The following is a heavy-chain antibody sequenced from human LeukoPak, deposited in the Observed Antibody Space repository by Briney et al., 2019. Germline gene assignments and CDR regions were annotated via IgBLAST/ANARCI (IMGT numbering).Heavy chain of an antibody. J-gene: IGHJ3*02. CDR3: ARAIVVVPAGDAFDI. CDR2: IYYSGST. Sequence: SETLSLTCTVSGGSISSYYWSWIRQPPGKGLGWIGYIYYSGSTNYNPSLKSRVTISVDTSKNQFSLKLSSVTAADTAVYYCARAIVVVPAGDAFDIWGQGTMVTVSS. V-gene: IGHV4-59*01. D-gene: IGHD2-2*01. CDR1: GGSISSYY.